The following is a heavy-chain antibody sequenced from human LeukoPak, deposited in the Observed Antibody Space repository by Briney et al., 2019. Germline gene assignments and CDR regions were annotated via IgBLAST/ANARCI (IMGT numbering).Heavy chain of an antibody. V-gene: IGHV3-7*01. Sequence: PGGSLRLSCAASVFTFSSYWMTWVRQAPGKGLEWVANIKQDGSEKYYVDSVKGRFTISRDNAKNSLYLQMNRLRAEDTAVYYCARDLQPLSLNSGLALGLWDWGQGTLVTVSP. D-gene: IGHD5-12*01. CDR2: IKQDGSEK. J-gene: IGHJ4*02. CDR1: VFTFSSYW. CDR3: ARDLQPLSLNSGLALGLWD.